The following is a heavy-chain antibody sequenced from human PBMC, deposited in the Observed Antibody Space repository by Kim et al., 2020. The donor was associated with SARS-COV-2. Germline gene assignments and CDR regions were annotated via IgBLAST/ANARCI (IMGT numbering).Heavy chain of an antibody. Sequence: ASVKVSCKASGYTFTSYGISWVRQAPGQGLEWMGWISAYNGNTNYAQKLQGRVTMTTDTSTSTAYMELRSLRSDDTAVYYCAILSMVRGVEGWFDPWGQGTLVTVSS. V-gene: IGHV1-18*01. CDR3: AILSMVRGVEGWFDP. J-gene: IGHJ5*02. CDR1: GYTFTSYG. CDR2: ISAYNGNT. D-gene: IGHD3-10*01.